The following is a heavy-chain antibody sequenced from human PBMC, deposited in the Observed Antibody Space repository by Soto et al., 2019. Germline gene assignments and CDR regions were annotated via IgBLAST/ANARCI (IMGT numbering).Heavy chain of an antibody. Sequence: PSEILSLNCFVSGGSIRSYSWGWIRQPAGKGLEWIGRIYTSGSTTYNPSLKSRVTMSVETSKNQFYLKLSSVTDADTAVYYCARDLRGLRIAASPNWFDPWGQGTLVTVSS. CDR2: IYTSGST. CDR3: ARDLRGLRIAASPNWFDP. D-gene: IGHD6-6*01. V-gene: IGHV4-4*07. J-gene: IGHJ5*02. CDR1: GGSIRSYS.